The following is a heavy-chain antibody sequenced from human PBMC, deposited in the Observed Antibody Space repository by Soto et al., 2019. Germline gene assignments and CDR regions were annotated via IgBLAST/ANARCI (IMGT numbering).Heavy chain of an antibody. V-gene: IGHV1-18*01. CDR3: ARVLRGVVNWFDP. CDR1: GDTFTNFG. J-gene: IGHJ5*02. Sequence: ASVKVSCKASGDTFTNFGLSWVRQAPGQGLEWMGWIATYNAHRNYAQKFQHRLTMTTHTSTSTAYMELKSLTYDDTAVYYCARVLRGVVNWFDPWGQGTLVTVSS. D-gene: IGHD3-10*01. CDR2: IATYNAHR.